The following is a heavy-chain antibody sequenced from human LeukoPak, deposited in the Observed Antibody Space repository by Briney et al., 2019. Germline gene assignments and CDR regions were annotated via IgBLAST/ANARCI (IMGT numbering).Heavy chain of an antibody. CDR3: ARAPSEIGGYYPEYFRH. CDR1: VFTFSSYC. CDR2: LKSDGST. V-gene: IGHV3-74*01. Sequence: PGLCLGLSCAASVFTFSSYCMHWVRQAPRKGLVYGSRLKSDGSTNYADSVKGRFTISRDNAKNIVSLQMNSLRAEDTGVYYCARAPSEIGGYYPEYFRHWGQGTLVTVSS. J-gene: IGHJ1*01. D-gene: IGHD3-22*01.